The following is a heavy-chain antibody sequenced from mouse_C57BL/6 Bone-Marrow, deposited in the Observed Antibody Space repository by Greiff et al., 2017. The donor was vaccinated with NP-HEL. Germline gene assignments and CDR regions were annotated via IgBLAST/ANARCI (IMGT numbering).Heavy chain of an antibody. CDR2: ISNGGGST. J-gene: IGHJ4*01. CDR1: GFTFSDYY. V-gene: IGHV5-12*01. CDR3: AREGLYGSSYYYYAMDY. D-gene: IGHD1-1*01. Sequence: EVMLVESGGGLVQPGGSLKLSCAASGFTFSDYYMYWVRQTPEKRLEWVAYISNGGGSTYYPDTVKGRFTISRDNAKNTLYLQMSRLKSEDTAMYYCAREGLYGSSYYYYAMDYWGQGTSVTGSS.